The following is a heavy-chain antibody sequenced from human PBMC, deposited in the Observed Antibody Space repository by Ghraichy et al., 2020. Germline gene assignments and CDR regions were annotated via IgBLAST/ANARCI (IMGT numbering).Heavy chain of an antibody. CDR2: IYWNDDK. D-gene: IGHD1-20*01. V-gene: IGHV2-5*01. Sequence: SGPTLVKPTQTLTLTCSFSGFSLTTRGVSVGWIRQPPGQALEWLALIYWNDDKRYSPSLENRVTIMKDTSRNHVVLIMANMGPADTATYYCAHAYNWDSHVDVFDYWGQGTPVTVSS. CDR1: GFSLTTRGVS. CDR3: AHAYNWDSHVDVFDY. J-gene: IGHJ4*02.